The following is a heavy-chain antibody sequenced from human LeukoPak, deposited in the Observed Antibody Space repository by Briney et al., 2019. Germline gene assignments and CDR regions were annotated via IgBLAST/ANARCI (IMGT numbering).Heavy chain of an antibody. D-gene: IGHD3-10*01. V-gene: IGHV3-21*01. J-gene: IGHJ4*02. CDR1: GFTFSSYS. CDR2: ISSSSSYI. CDR3: ARVGSTVRGVLKYYFDY. Sequence: GGSLRLSCVASGFTFSSYSMNWVRQAPGKGLEWVSSISSSSSYIYYADSVKGRFTISRDNAKNSLYLQMNSLRAEDTAVYYCARVGSTVRGVLKYYFDYWGQGTLVTVSS.